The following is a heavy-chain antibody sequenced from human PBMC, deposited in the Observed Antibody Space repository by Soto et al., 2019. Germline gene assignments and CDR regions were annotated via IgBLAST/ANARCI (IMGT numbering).Heavy chain of an antibody. D-gene: IGHD4-4*01. Sequence: ASVKVSCKAYGGTFNSYGITWVRQAHGQGLEWMGEITPNFGTPNYAQKFQGRVTMTADKSTSTAYMELSSLRPEDTAVYYCAEEPPDIPEDPVTSLGPVNGFAPGGRGT. J-gene: IGHJ5*02. CDR1: GGTFNSYG. CDR2: ITPNFGTP. V-gene: IGHV1-69*06. CDR3: AEEPPDIPEDPVTSLGPVNGFAP.